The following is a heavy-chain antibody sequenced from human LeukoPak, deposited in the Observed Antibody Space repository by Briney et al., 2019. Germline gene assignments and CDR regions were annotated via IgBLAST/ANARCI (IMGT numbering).Heavy chain of an antibody. CDR3: ARGELLPD. Sequence: PGGSLRLSCEASGFTFSSYWMSWVRQAPGKGLEWVANIKQDGSEKYYVDSVKGRFTISRDKAKNSLYLQMNSLRAEDTAVYYCARGELLPDWGQGTLVTVSS. J-gene: IGHJ4*02. D-gene: IGHD1-26*01. V-gene: IGHV3-7*01. CDR2: IKQDGSEK. CDR1: GFTFSSYW.